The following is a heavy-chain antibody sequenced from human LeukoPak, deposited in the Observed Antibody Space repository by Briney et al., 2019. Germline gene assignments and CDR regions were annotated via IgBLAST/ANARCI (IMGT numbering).Heavy chain of an antibody. J-gene: IGHJ4*02. V-gene: IGHV3-9*01. Sequence: GGSLRLSCAASGFTFDDYAMHWVRQAPGKGLEWVSGISWNSGSIGYADSVKGRFTISRDNAKNSLYPQMNSLRAEDTALYYCAKDMTNSGNSLYWGQGTLVTVSS. CDR3: AKDMTNSGNSLY. CDR2: ISWNSGSI. CDR1: GFTFDDYA. D-gene: IGHD4-23*01.